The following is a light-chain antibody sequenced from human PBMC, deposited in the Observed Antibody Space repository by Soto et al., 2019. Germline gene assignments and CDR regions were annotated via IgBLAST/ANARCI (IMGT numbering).Light chain of an antibody. CDR1: QRVVYSSNNKNY. J-gene: IGKJ1*01. Sequence: DIVMPQSPDSLAVSLFDTTRYNXCSRQRVVYSSNNKNYLAWYQQKPGQPPKLLIYWASTRESGVPDRFSGSGSGTDFTLTISSLQAEDVAVYYCQQYYSTPWTFGQGTKVDIK. CDR3: QQYYSTPWT. CDR2: WAS. V-gene: IGKV4-1*01.